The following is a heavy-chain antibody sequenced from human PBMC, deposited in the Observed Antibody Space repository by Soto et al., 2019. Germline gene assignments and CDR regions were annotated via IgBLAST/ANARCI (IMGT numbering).Heavy chain of an antibody. J-gene: IGHJ1*01. CDR3: VEYSSYAEYFQH. D-gene: IGHD6-6*01. Sequence: SETLSLTCTVSGGSISSSSYYWGWIRQPPGKGLEWIGSIYYSGSTYYNPSLKSRVTISVDTSKNQFSLKLSSVTAADTAVYYCVEYSSYAEYFQHWGQGTLVTVSS. CDR1: GGSISSSSYY. V-gene: IGHV4-39*01. CDR2: IYYSGST.